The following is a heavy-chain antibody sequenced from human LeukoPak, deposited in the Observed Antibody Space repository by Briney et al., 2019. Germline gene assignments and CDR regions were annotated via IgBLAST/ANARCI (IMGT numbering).Heavy chain of an antibody. CDR1: GYSFTTYY. V-gene: IGHV5-51*01. CDR2: IYPGDSDT. Sequence: GESLKISCKGSGYSFTTYYIIWVRQMPGKGLEWMGIIYPGDSDTKYSPSFQGQVTISADKSISTACLQWSSLKASDIAMYYCARRSSAGAFDIWGQGTMVTVSS. CDR3: ARRSSAGAFDI. J-gene: IGHJ3*02. D-gene: IGHD2-15*01.